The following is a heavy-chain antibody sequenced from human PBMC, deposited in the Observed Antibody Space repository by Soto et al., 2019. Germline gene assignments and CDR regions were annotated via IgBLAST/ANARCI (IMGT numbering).Heavy chain of an antibody. V-gene: IGHV4-4*07. CDR2: IYSSGST. J-gene: IGHJ4*02. Sequence: NPSGTLALTCTVSGGAITSYYWTWIRQPAGKGLEWIGRIYSSGSTKYNPSLQSRISMSLDTSKNQFSLKLSSVTAADTAVYYCARVSDSSSSPFDYWGQGTLVTVSS. D-gene: IGHD6-13*01. CDR1: GGAITSYY. CDR3: ARVSDSSSSPFDY.